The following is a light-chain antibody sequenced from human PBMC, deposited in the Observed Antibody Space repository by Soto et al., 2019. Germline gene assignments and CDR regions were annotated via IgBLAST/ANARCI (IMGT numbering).Light chain of an antibody. CDR1: QSVSSN. CDR2: NAS. J-gene: IGKJ1*01. CDR3: QQYNTWPPWT. V-gene: IGKV3-15*01. Sequence: EIVMTQSPATLSVSPGERATLSCGASQSVSSNLAWYQQKPGQAPRLLIDNASTRATGVPARFSGSGSGRDGREYTLTISSLQSEDYAVYYCQQYNTWPPWTFGQGTKVDIK.